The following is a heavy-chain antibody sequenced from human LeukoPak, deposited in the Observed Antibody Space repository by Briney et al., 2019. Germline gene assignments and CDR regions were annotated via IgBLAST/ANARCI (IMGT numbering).Heavy chain of an antibody. V-gene: IGHV6-1*01. D-gene: IGHD2-15*01. J-gene: IGHJ5*02. Sequence: SQTLSLTCVISGDRVSSNNAAWNWIRQSPSRGLEWLGRTYYRSKWYYDYALSVKSRITINPDTSKNHFSLQLNSVTPEDTAVYYCARDGGSFDPWGQETLVTVSS. CDR1: GDRVSSNNAA. CDR2: TYYRSKWYY. CDR3: ARDGGSFDP.